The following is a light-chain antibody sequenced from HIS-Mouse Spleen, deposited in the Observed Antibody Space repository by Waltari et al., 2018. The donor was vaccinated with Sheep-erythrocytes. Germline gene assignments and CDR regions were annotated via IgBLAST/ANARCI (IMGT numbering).Light chain of an antibody. V-gene: IGLV3-1*01. J-gene: IGLJ2*01. CDR2: QDS. CDR3: QAWDSSTAV. Sequence: SYELTQPPSVSVSPGQTASITCSGDKLGDKYACWYQQKSGQSPVLVIYQDSKRPSGIPERFSCSNSGNTATLTICGTQAMDEADYYCQAWDSSTAVFGGGTELTVL. CDR1: KLGDKY.